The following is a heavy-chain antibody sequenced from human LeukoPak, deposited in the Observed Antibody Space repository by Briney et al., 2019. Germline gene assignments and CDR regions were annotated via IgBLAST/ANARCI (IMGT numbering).Heavy chain of an antibody. V-gene: IGHV3-30*03. J-gene: IGHJ4*02. D-gene: IGHD6-13*01. CDR2: ISYDGSNK. CDR1: GFTVSSNY. CDR3: ARGIAAAGTLEY. Sequence: GGSLRLSCAASGFTVSSNYMSWVRQAPGKGLEWVAVISYDGSNKYYADSVKGRFTISRDNSKNTLYLQMNSLRAEDTAVYYCARGIAAAGTLEYWGQGTLVTVSS.